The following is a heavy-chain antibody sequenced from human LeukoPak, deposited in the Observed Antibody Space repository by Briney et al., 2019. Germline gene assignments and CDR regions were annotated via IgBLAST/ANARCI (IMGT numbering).Heavy chain of an antibody. Sequence: TGGSLRLSCAASGLAFSAYKMHWVRQAPRKGLVWVSRISTDGYTTDYADFVQGRFTASRDNTKNTWSLEMNSLRAEDTAVYYCARTSSGWYVLDYWGQGTLVTVSS. V-gene: IGHV3-74*01. CDR3: ARTSSGWYVLDY. CDR1: GLAFSAYK. CDR2: ISTDGYTT. J-gene: IGHJ4*02. D-gene: IGHD6-19*01.